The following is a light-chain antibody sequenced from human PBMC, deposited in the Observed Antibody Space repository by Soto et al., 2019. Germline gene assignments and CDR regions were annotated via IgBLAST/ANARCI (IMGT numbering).Light chain of an antibody. J-gene: IGKJ2*01. Sequence: VVLTQSPGTLSLSPGERATLSCRASETIRNSYLAWYQQKLGQTPMLLMYGVFDRATGVPDRFTGSGSGTDFTLTISRLEPEDFGVYSCQQYGISPYTFGPGKKLATK. V-gene: IGKV3-20*01. CDR2: GVF. CDR3: QQYGISPYT. CDR1: ETIRNSY.